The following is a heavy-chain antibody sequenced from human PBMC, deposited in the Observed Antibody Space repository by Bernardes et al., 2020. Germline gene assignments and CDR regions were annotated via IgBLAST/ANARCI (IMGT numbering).Heavy chain of an antibody. J-gene: IGHJ4*02. CDR3: AKGIAAASTFDC. Sequence: WGSLSLSCAASGFTFSSNAMTWVRQAPGKGLEWVSRISGSGDDTQYADPVKGRFTISRDNSKNPLYLQMNSLRAEDTAVYYCAKGIAAASTFDCWGQGTLVTVSS. CDR1: GFTFSSNA. CDR2: ISGSGDDT. V-gene: IGHV3-23*01. D-gene: IGHD6-13*01.